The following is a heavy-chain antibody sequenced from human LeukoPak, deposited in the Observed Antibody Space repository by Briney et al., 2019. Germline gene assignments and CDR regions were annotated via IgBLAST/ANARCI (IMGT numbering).Heavy chain of an antibody. J-gene: IGHJ4*02. Sequence: ASVKVSCKPSRCTFANYVISWLRQSPGQELEWMGWISDYNANTNYAQKFQGRVTMTTDTSTTTAYMEMRSLRSDDTAVYYCARVGYGAYYLDYWGQGTLVTVSS. CDR2: ISDYNANT. D-gene: IGHD4-17*01. V-gene: IGHV1-18*01. CDR1: RCTFANYV. CDR3: ARVGYGAYYLDY.